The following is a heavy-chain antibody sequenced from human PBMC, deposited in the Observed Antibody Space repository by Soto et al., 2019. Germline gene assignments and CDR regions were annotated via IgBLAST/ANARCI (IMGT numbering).Heavy chain of an antibody. CDR2: INHSGST. CDR1: GGSFSGYY. J-gene: IGHJ4*02. D-gene: IGHD2-15*01. CDR3: AKDQASGQGSFDS. V-gene: IGHV4-34*01. Sequence: LSLTCAVYGGSFSGYYWSWIRQPPGKGLEWIGEINHSGSTNYNPSLKSRVTISVDTSKNQFSLRADDTAVYYCAKDQASGQGSFDSWGQGTLVTVSS.